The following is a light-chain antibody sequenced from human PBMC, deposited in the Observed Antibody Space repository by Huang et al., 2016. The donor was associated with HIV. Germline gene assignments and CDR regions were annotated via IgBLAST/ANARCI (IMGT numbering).Light chain of an antibody. CDR2: GAS. J-gene: IGKJ4*01. V-gene: IGKV1-39*01. CDR3: QQTYSTPLT. CDR1: QSIHTY. Sequence: DIRMTQSPSFLSASVGDRVTITCRASQSIHTYLNWYQQKGGRAPKVLLYGASRRESGVPSRFRGRASGTDFTLTITGLQPEDFATYFCQQTYSTPLTFGGGTTVDIK.